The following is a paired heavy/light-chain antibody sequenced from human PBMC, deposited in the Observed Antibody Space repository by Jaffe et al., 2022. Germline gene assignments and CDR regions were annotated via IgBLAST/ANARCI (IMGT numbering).Light chain of an antibody. CDR2: DAS. Sequence: DIQMTQSPSSLSASVGDRVTITCQASQDIRKYLNWYQHKPGKAPKLLIYDASNLETGVPSRFSGSRSGTHFSFTISSLQPEDVATYYCQPYDSLPATFGGGTKVEIK. V-gene: IGKV1-33*01. CDR3: QPYDSLPAT. CDR1: QDIRKY. J-gene: IGKJ4*01.
Heavy chain of an antibody. V-gene: IGHV1-2*06. D-gene: IGHD6-13*01. CDR1: GYTFSGYY. CDR2: INPNTGDT. CDR3: SRHPTAGSPNFDY. J-gene: IGHJ4*02. Sequence: QVQLVQSGAEVKKPGASVKVSCKASGYTFSGYYLHWVRQAPGQGLEWMGRINPNTGDTHYAQRFQGRLTVTRDMSFTTAYMELTGLTSDDTAMYFCSRHPTAGSPNFDYWGQGTLVTVSS.